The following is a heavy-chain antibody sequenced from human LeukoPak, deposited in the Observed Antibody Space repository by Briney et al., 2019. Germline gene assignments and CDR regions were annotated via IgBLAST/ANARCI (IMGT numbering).Heavy chain of an antibody. D-gene: IGHD1-26*01. J-gene: IGHJ6*03. V-gene: IGHV4-39*01. CDR3: ARHVGNYYYHYMDV. Sequence: SETLSLTCTVSGGSISSSSYYWGWIRQPPGKGLEWIGSIYYSGSTYYNPSLKSRVTISVDTSKNQFFLKLSSVTAADTAVYYCARHVGNYYYHYMDVWGKGTTVTVSS. CDR2: IYYSGST. CDR1: GGSISSSSYY.